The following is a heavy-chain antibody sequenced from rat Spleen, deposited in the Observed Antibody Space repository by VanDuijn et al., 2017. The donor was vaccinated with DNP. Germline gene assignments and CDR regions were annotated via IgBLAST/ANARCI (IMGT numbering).Heavy chain of an antibody. Sequence: EVQLVGSGGGLVQSGRSLKLSCAGSGFTFSDYYMAWVRQAPKKGLEWVETISTSGSRTYYPDSVKGRFTISRDNAKSSLYLQMNSLKSEDTATYYCARQLPGYPFFDYWGQGVMVTVSS. J-gene: IGHJ2*01. V-gene: IGHV5-7*01. CDR1: GFTFSDYY. D-gene: IGHD1-4*01. CDR2: ISTSGSRT. CDR3: ARQLPGYPFFDY.